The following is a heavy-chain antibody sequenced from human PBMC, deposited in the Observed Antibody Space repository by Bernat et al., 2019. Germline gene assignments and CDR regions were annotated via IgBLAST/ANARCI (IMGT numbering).Heavy chain of an antibody. D-gene: IGHD3-22*01. J-gene: IGHJ1*01. CDR1: GFTFSNAW. CDR2: IKSKTDGGTT. CDR3: TTDIGYYDSSGYYDAEYFQH. Sequence: EVQLLESGGGLVKPGGSLRLSCAASGFTFSNAWMNWVRQAPGKGLEWVGRIKSKTDGGTTDYAAPVKGRFTISRDDSKNTLYLQMNSLKTEDTAVYYCTTDIGYYDSSGYYDAEYFQHWGQGTLVTVSS. V-gene: IGHV3-15*07.